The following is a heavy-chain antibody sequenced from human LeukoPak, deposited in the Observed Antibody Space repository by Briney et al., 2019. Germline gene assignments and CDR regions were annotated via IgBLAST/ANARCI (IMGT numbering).Heavy chain of an antibody. V-gene: IGHV3-48*04. Sequence: PGGSLRLSCVTSGFPFSTYSMNWVRQAPGKGLEWLSYITSTSDTIYYADSVKGRFTISRDNAKNSLYLQMNSLRAEDTAVYYCARDLYDILTGHSNWYFDLWGRGTLVTVSS. CDR2: ITSTSDTI. CDR1: GFPFSTYS. D-gene: IGHD3-9*01. J-gene: IGHJ2*01. CDR3: ARDLYDILTGHSNWYFDL.